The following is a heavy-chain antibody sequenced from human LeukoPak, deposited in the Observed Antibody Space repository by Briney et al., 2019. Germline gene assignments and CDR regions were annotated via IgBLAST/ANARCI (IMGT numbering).Heavy chain of an antibody. J-gene: IGHJ6*03. D-gene: IGHD6-6*01. CDR2: ISAYNGNT. Sequence: ASVKVSCKASGYTFTGYYMHWVRQAPGQGLEWMGWISAYNGNTNYAQKLQGRVTMTTDTSTSTAYMELRSLRSDDTAVYYCARDLKGSSNYYYYMDVWGKGTTVTVSS. CDR1: GYTFTGYY. V-gene: IGHV1-18*04. CDR3: ARDLKGSSNYYYYMDV.